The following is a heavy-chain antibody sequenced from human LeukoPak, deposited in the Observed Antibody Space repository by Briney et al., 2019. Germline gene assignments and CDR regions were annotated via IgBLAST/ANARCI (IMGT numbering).Heavy chain of an antibody. CDR1: GGSFSGYY. V-gene: IGHV4-34*01. CDR3: ARAIGLDY. CDR2: INHSGST. J-gene: IGHJ4*02. Sequence: PSETLSLTCAVYGGSFSGYYWSWIRQPPGKGLEWIGEINHSGSTNYNPSLKSRVTISVDTSKNQFSLKLSSVTAADTAVYYCARAIGLDYWGQGTLVTVSS.